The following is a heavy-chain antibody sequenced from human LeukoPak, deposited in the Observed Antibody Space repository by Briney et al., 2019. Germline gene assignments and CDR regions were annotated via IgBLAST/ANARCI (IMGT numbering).Heavy chain of an antibody. CDR3: ARVGVLVVVTATAPNSDY. J-gene: IGHJ4*02. V-gene: IGHV1-18*01. CDR2: ISAYNGNT. D-gene: IGHD2-21*02. Sequence: ASVKVSCKASGYTFTSYGISWVRQAPGQGLEWMGWISAYNGNTNYAQKLQGRVTMTTDTSTSTAYMELRSLRSDDTAVYYCARVGVLVVVTATAPNSDYWGQGTLVTVSS. CDR1: GYTFTSYG.